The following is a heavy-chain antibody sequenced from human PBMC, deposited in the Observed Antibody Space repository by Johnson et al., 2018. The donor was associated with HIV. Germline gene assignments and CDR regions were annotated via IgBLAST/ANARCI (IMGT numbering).Heavy chain of an antibody. CDR1: GFTFSSYG. Sequence: QVQLVESGGGVVQPGTSLRLSCVPSGFTFSSYGMHWVRQAPGKGLEWVATTWFDGTNQYYADSVKGRSTISRDNFKKTVHLQMNSLRAEDTAIYYCAKDGSGTYPNAFDIWGQGTMVTVSS. CDR2: TWFDGTNQ. D-gene: IGHD1-26*01. V-gene: IGHV3-33*06. CDR3: AKDGSGTYPNAFDI. J-gene: IGHJ3*02.